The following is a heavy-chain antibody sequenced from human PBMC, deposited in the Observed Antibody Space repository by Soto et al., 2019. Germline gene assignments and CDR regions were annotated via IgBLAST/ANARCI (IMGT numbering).Heavy chain of an antibody. CDR2: ISGSGGST. V-gene: IGHV3-23*01. D-gene: IGHD2-2*01. CDR1: GFTFSSYA. CDR3: AKDQANIVVVPAYYFDY. Sequence: GGSLRLSCAASGFTFSSYAMSWVRQAPGKGLEWVSAISGSGGSTYYADSVKGRFTISRDNSKNTLYLQMNSLRAEDTAVYYCAKDQANIVVVPAYYFDYWGQGTLVTVSS. J-gene: IGHJ4*02.